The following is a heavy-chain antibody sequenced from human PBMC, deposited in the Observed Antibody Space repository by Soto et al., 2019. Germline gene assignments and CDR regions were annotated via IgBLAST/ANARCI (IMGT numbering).Heavy chain of an antibody. J-gene: IGHJ6*02. V-gene: IGHV1-69*06. Sequence: SVEVACKASGGTLSTDAVSWVRQAPGQGLEWMGGISPIFGPANYAQKLQGRVAITADKATSTVYMELSRPRSEDTAVYYCARSNGTDVWGQATKDTVS. CDR2: ISPIFGPA. CDR1: GGTLSTDA. CDR3: ARSNGTDV.